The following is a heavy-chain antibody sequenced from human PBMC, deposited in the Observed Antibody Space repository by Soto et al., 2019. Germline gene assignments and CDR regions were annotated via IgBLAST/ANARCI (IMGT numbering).Heavy chain of an antibody. CDR1: GFSISRSA. CDR3: ARDLQAGTDNVNRFAP. V-gene: IGHV3-30*04. J-gene: IGHJ5*02. D-gene: IGHD1-1*01. Sequence: QVQLVESGGGVVQPGRSLRLSCAASGFSISRSAMHWVRQAPGKGLEWVAVIAYDGSNRWYADSAKGRFTISRDNSKNTVYLQMSSLRGGDTAVYYCARDLQAGTDNVNRFAPWGQGTLVTVSS. CDR2: IAYDGSNR.